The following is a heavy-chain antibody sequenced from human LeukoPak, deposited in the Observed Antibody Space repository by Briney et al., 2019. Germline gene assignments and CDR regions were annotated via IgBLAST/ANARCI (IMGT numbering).Heavy chain of an antibody. D-gene: IGHD6-19*01. J-gene: IGHJ1*01. CDR1: GYTLTELS. V-gene: IGHV1-24*01. Sequence: ASVKVSCKVSGYTLTELSMHWVRQAPGKGLEWMGGFDPEDGETIYAQKFQGRVTMTEDTSTDTAYMEPSSLRSEDTAVYYCATSRAGLLVFNNEYFQHWGQGTLVTVSS. CDR2: FDPEDGET. CDR3: ATSRAGLLVFNNEYFQH.